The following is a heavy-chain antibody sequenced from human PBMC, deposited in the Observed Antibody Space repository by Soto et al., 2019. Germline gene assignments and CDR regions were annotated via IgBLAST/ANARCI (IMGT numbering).Heavy chain of an antibody. Sequence: QVQLVQSGAEVKKPGASVKVSCKASGSTFTSYGISWVRQAPGQGLEWMGWISAYNGNTNYAQKLQGRVTMTTDTSTSTSYMELRSLRFDDSAVYYCARVYYRDYGHYFDYWGQGTLVSVSS. V-gene: IGHV1-18*01. CDR2: ISAYNGNT. CDR1: GSTFTSYG. D-gene: IGHD4-17*01. J-gene: IGHJ4*02. CDR3: ARVYYRDYGHYFDY.